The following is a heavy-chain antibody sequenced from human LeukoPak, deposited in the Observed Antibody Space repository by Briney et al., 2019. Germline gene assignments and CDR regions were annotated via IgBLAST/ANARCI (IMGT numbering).Heavy chain of an antibody. CDR2: INPNSGGA. V-gene: IGHV1-2*02. J-gene: IGHJ5*02. Sequence: ASVKVSCKASGYTFTGYYMHWERQAPGQGLEWMGWINPNSGGANYAQKFQGRVTMTRDTSISTAYMELSRLRSDDTAVYYCARVPIRRHYESTGYYYEDPWGQGTLVTVSS. CDR3: ARVPIRRHYESTGYYYEDP. D-gene: IGHD3-22*01. CDR1: GYTFTGYY.